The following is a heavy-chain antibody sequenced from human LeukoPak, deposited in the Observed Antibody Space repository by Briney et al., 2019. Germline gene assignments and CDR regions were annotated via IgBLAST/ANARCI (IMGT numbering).Heavy chain of an antibody. Sequence: GGSLRLSCTASGFTFGDYAMSWFRQAPGKGLEWVGFIRSKSFGGTPEYAASVKGRFTMSRDDSKSIAYLQMNSLKTEDTAVYYCTKSYYDSSGYPVDWGQGTLVTVFS. CDR1: GFTFGDYA. CDR2: IRSKSFGGTP. J-gene: IGHJ4*02. CDR3: TKSYYDSSGYPVD. V-gene: IGHV3-49*03. D-gene: IGHD3-22*01.